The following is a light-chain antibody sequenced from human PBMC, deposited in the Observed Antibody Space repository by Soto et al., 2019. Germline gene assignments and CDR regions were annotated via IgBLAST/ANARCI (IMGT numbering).Light chain of an antibody. Sequence: QSALTQPPSASGSPGQSVTISCTGTSSDVGFYKYVSWYQQHPGKAPKLMLYEVSKRPSGVPDRFSGSKSGNTASLTVSGLQAEEEADYYCRLYAGGISLAFGGGTKLTVL. CDR3: RLYAGGISLA. V-gene: IGLV2-8*01. CDR2: EVS. CDR1: SSDVGFYKY. J-gene: IGLJ3*02.